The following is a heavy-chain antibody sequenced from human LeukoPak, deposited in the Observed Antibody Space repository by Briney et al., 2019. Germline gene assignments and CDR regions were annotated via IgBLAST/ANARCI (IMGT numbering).Heavy chain of an antibody. CDR2: IRYDGSNK. V-gene: IGHV3-30*02. D-gene: IGHD3-10*01. Sequence: GGSLRLSCAASGFTFSSYGMHWVRQAPGKGLEWVAFIRYDGSNKYYADSVKGRFTISRDNSKNTLYLQMNSLRAEDTAVYYCARDYYGSGNYYPGAFDVWGQGTMVTVSS. J-gene: IGHJ3*01. CDR3: ARDYYGSGNYYPGAFDV. CDR1: GFTFSSYG.